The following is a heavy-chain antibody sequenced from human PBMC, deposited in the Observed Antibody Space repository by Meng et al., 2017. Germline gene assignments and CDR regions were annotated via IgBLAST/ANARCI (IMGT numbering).Heavy chain of an antibody. V-gene: IGHV3-74*01. CDR3: ARSDWFDP. J-gene: IGHJ5*02. CDR1: EFTFRNYW. Sequence: EVQLVESGGGLFQSGVSLRPAFTASEFTFRNYWMHWVRQAPGKGLVWVSRIKPDGTMTVYADSVKGRFTISRDNAKNTLYLQMNSLRSDDTAAYYCARSDWFDPWGQGTLVTVSS. CDR2: IKPDGTMT.